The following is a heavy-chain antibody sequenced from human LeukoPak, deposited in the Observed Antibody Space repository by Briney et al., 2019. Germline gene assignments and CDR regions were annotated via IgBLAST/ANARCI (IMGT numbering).Heavy chain of an antibody. CDR2: FNHSGST. CDR1: GDSISIYY. CDR3: ARGLSDVY. J-gene: IGHJ4*02. Sequence: SETLSLTCSVSGDSISIYYWTWIRQPPGKGLEWIGEFNHSGSTNYNPSLKSRVTISIDTSKNQFSLILSSVTAADTAVYYCARGLSDVYWGQGTLVTVSS. V-gene: IGHV4-34*01.